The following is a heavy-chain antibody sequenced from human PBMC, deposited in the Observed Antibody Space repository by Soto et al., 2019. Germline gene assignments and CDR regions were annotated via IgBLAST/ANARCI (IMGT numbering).Heavy chain of an antibody. D-gene: IGHD3-3*01. V-gene: IGHV4-59*08. J-gene: IGHJ6*03. CDR3: ARRSGVGYYYYMDV. Sequence: SETLSLTCTVSGGSISSYYWSWIRQPPGKGLEWIGYIYYSGSTNYNPSLKSRVTISVDTSKNQFSLKLSSVTAADTAVYYCARRSGVGYYYYMDVWGKGTTVTVSS. CDR2: IYYSGST. CDR1: GGSISSYY.